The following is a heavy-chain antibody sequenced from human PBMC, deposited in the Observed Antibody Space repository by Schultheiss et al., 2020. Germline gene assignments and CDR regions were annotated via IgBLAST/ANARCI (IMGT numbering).Heavy chain of an antibody. CDR1: GYTFTSYG. V-gene: IGHV1-18*01. CDR2: ISAYNGNT. D-gene: IGHD6-13*01. J-gene: IGHJ4*02. CDR3: ARMGGSIAAAVPTGAFDY. Sequence: ASVKVSCKASGYTFTSYGISWVRQAPGQGLEWMGWISAYNGNTNYAQKLQGRVTMTTDTSTSTAYMELSSLRSEDTAVYYCARMGGSIAAAVPTGAFDYWGQGTLVTVSS.